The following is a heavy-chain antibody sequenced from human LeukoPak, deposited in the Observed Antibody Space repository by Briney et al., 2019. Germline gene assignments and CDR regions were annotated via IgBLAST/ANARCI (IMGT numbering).Heavy chain of an antibody. CDR3: ARGFGSGSYQCVDV. CDR1: GGSISSYY. D-gene: IGHD3-10*01. Sequence: PSETLSLTCTVSGGSISSYYWSWIRQPPGKGLEWIGYIYYSGSTNYNPSLKSRVTISVDTSKNQFSLKLGSVTAADTAVYYCARGFGSGSYQCVDVWGQGTTVTVSS. CDR2: IYYSGST. J-gene: IGHJ6*02. V-gene: IGHV4-59*01.